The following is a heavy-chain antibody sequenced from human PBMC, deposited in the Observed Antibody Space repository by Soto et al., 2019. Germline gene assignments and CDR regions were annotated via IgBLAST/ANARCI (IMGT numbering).Heavy chain of an antibody. CDR3: IPEGGEWLRFLDY. V-gene: IGHV3-15*01. CDR2: IKSRTDGGTT. J-gene: IGHJ4*02. CDR1: GFTFSNAW. Sequence: EVQLVESGGGLVKPGGSLRLSCAASGFTFSNAWMSWVRQAPGKGLEWVGRIKSRTDGGTTDYAAPVKGRFTISRDDSKDTLYLQMNSLKTEDTAVYYCIPEGGEWLRFLDYWGQGTLVTVSS. D-gene: IGHD5-12*01.